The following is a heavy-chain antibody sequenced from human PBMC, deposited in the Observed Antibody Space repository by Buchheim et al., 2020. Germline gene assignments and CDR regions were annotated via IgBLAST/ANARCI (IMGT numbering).Heavy chain of an antibody. D-gene: IGHD3/OR15-3a*01. CDR1: GFNFSSYA. V-gene: IGHV3-30-3*01. Sequence: QVQLEESGGGVVQPGRSLRLSCAASGFNFSSYAMHWVRQAPGKGLEWVAVISNDGINRYYADSVKGRFTISRDNSKKKLYVQMNSLRVEDVAVYYCARAVGATWTPDNFDYWGQGSLFTVSS. CDR3: ARAVGATWTPDNFDY. CDR2: ISNDGINR. J-gene: IGHJ4*02.